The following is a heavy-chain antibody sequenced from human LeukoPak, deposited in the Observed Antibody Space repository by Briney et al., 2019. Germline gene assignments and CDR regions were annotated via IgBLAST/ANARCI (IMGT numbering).Heavy chain of an antibody. CDR3: ARGSDCEYYFDY. Sequence: SETLSLTCTVSGGSISSYYWSWIRQPPGEGLEWIGFIFYRGSTTYSGSTSYNPSLKSRVTISVDTSKNQFSLKLSTVTAADTAVYYCARGSDCEYYFDYWGQGTLVTVAS. CDR1: GGSISSYY. J-gene: IGHJ4*02. V-gene: IGHV4-59*01. CDR2: IFYRGSTTYSGST. D-gene: IGHD2-21*02.